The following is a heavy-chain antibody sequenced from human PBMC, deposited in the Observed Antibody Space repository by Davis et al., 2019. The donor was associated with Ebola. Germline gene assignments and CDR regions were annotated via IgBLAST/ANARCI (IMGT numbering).Heavy chain of an antibody. D-gene: IGHD2-2*02. Sequence: GGSLRLSCAASGFTFRTYAMNWVRQAPGKGLEWVSAVSGSGTTTSYADSVKGRFTISRDNSNNTLYLQMNSLRVEDTARYYCAKASWGPAARPLLDSLGQGTLVTVSS. CDR2: VSGSGTTT. CDR1: GFTFRTYA. CDR3: AKASWGPAARPLLDS. V-gene: IGHV3-23*01. J-gene: IGHJ4*02.